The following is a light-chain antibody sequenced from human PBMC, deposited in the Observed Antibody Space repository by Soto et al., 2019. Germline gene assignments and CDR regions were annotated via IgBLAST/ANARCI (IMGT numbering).Light chain of an antibody. CDR2: AAS. Sequence: DIQMTQSPSSLSASVGDRVTITCRASQAINNYLAWYQQKPGKVPTLLISAASTLQSGVPSRFSGRGSGTDFTLTISSLQPEDVATYYCQTFNAVPTFGGGTKVEI. J-gene: IGKJ4*01. CDR3: QTFNAVPT. CDR1: QAINNY. V-gene: IGKV1-27*01.